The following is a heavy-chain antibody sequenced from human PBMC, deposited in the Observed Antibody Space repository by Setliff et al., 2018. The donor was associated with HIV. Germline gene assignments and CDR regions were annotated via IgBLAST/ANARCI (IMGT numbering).Heavy chain of an antibody. CDR3: ASLLSRGYYYDRSGYSYRDY. CDR2: INHSGSP. Sequence: NPSETLSLTCDVYNGSFSGHYWIWIRQPPGKGLEWIGEINHSGSPNYNSSLKSRVTISLDTSKNQFSLKLSSVTAADTAVYYCASLLSRGYYYDRSGYSYRDYWGQGTLVTVSS. J-gene: IGHJ4*02. CDR1: NGSFSGHY. D-gene: IGHD3-22*01. V-gene: IGHV4-34*01.